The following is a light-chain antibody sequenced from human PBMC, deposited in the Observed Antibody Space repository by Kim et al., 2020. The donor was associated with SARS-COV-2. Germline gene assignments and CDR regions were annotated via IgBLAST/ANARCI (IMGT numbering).Light chain of an antibody. J-gene: IGKJ1*01. Sequence: ASVGDRLTLTCRASQSISSWLAWYQQKPGKAPKLLIYKASSLESGVPSRFSGSGSGTEFTLTISSLQPDDFATYYCQQYNSYSWTFGQGTKVDIK. CDR2: KAS. V-gene: IGKV1-5*03. CDR1: QSISSW. CDR3: QQYNSYSWT.